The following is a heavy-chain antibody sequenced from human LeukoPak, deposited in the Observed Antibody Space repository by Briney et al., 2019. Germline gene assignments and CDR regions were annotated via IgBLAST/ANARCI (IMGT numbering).Heavy chain of an antibody. CDR2: IRSKAYGGTT. D-gene: IGHD1-1*01. J-gene: IGHJ4*02. CDR1: GFTFGDYA. Sequence: DPGGSLRLSCSASGFTFGDYAMSWVRQAPGEGLEWVGFIRSKAYGGTTEYAASVEGRFSISRDDSKSIAYLQMNSPKTEDTAVYYCSRDLNWSFDCWGQGILVTASS. V-gene: IGHV3-49*04. CDR3: SRDLNWSFDC.